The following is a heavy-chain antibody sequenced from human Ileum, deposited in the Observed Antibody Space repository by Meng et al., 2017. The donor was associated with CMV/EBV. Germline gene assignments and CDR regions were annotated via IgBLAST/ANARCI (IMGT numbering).Heavy chain of an antibody. J-gene: IGHJ5*02. V-gene: IGHV1-69*10. CDR3: ARDLAEYCSSTSCPEGWFDP. D-gene: IGHD2-2*01. CDR1: LSTYA. CDR2: IIPILGIA. Sequence: LSTYAISCVRQAPGQGLEWMGGIIPILGIANYAQKFQGRVTITADKSTSTAYMELSSLMSEDTAVYYCARDLAEYCSSTSCPEGWFDPWGQGTLVTVSS.